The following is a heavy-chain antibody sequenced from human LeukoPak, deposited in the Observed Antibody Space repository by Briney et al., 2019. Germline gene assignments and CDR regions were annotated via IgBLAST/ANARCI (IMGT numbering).Heavy chain of an antibody. Sequence: GSLLLSYAASGFTFRSYAMTWVRQAPGKGLEWVSSISSSSSYIYYADSVKGRFTISRDNAKNSLFLQMNSLRAEDTAVYYCARDPPSEGDDYVWGSYFFDYWGQGTLVTVSS. J-gene: IGHJ4*02. CDR3: ARDPPSEGDDYVWGSYFFDY. D-gene: IGHD3-16*01. V-gene: IGHV3-21*04. CDR1: GFTFRSYA. CDR2: ISSSSSYI.